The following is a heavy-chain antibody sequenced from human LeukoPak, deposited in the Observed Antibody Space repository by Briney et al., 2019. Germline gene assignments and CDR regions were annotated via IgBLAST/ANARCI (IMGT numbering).Heavy chain of an antibody. J-gene: IGHJ4*02. CDR2: INPDSGAT. Sequence: ASVKVSCKASGYTFTGYYIHWLRQAPGQGLEWMGWINPDSGATNYPQKFQGRVTMTRDTSISTAYMELSSLRSEDTAVYYCAREPGIAVAGSFDYWGQGTLVTVSS. V-gene: IGHV1-2*02. CDR1: GYTFTGYY. D-gene: IGHD6-19*01. CDR3: AREPGIAVAGSFDY.